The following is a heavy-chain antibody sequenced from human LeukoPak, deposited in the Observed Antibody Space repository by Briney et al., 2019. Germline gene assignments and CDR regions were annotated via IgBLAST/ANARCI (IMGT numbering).Heavy chain of an antibody. Sequence: GGSLRLSCAASGFTFSSYAMSWVRQAPGRGLEWVSGISGSGGSTYYVDSVKGRFTISRDNSKNTLYLQMNSLRAEDTAVYYCAKARTYYFDYWGQGTLVTVSS. J-gene: IGHJ4*02. D-gene: IGHD1-1*01. CDR2: ISGSGGST. V-gene: IGHV3-23*01. CDR1: GFTFSSYA. CDR3: AKARTYYFDY.